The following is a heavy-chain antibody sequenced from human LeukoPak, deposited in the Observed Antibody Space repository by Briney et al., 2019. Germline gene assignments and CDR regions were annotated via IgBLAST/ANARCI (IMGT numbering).Heavy chain of an antibody. CDR1: EFSPTNFW. J-gene: IGHJ6*04. CDR3: ATFVGIVSGTYTVPGGLLV. D-gene: IGHD2-2*03. Sequence: GGSLRLSCVASEFSPTNFWMTWVRRARGRGLEWVANIKHDGTEKFYVDSVKGRFTISRDNAKNSLYLQMNSLRAEDTAVYYCATFVGIVSGTYTVPGGLLVWGKGTTVTVSS. CDR2: IKHDGTEK. V-gene: IGHV3-7*01.